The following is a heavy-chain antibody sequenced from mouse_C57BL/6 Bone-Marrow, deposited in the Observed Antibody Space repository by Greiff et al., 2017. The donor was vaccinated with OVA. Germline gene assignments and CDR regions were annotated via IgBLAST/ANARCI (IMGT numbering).Heavy chain of an antibody. CDR2: IHPNSGST. CDR3: ARDRDGYYTGYYAMDY. CDR1: GYTFTCYW. V-gene: IGHV1-64*01. J-gene: IGHJ4*01. Sequence: QVQLQQPGAELVKPGASVKLSCKASGYTFTCYWMHWVKQRPGQGLEWIGMIHPNSGSTNYNEKFKSKATLTVDKSSSTAYMQLSSLTSEDSAVYYCARDRDGYYTGYYAMDYWGQGTSVTVSS. D-gene: IGHD2-3*01.